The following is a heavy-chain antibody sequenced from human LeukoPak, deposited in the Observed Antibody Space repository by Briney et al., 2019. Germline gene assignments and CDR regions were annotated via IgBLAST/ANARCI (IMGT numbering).Heavy chain of an antibody. CDR3: AREGTAGTNLNWFDP. J-gene: IGHJ5*02. CDR1: GGSISTYY. V-gene: IGHV4-59*01. CDR2: ISYSGST. Sequence: SETLSLTCSVSGGSISTYYWSWIRQPPGKGLEWIGYISYSGSTNFNPSLKSRVTISVDTSKNQFSLKLSSVTAADTAVYYCAREGTAGTNLNWFDPWGQGTLVTVSS. D-gene: IGHD1-1*01.